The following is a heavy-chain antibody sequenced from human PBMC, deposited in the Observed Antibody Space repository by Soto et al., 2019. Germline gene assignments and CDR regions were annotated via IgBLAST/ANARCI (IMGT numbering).Heavy chain of an antibody. CDR2: IYYSGST. CDR3: ARASGWDRIAAAGPPGLRNYYFDY. J-gene: IGHJ4*02. CDR1: GGSISSYY. Sequence: SETLSLTCTVSGGSISSYYWSWIRQPPGKGLEWIRYIYYSGSTNYNPSLKSRVTISVDTTKNQFSLMLSSVTAADTAVYYCARASGWDRIAAAGPPGLRNYYFDYWGQGTLVTVSS. D-gene: IGHD6-13*01. V-gene: IGHV4-59*01.